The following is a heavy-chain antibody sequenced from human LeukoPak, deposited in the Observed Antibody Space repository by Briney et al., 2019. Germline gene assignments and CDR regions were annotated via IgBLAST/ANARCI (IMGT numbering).Heavy chain of an antibody. Sequence: AGGSLRLSCAASGFTFSSYGMHWVRQAPGKGLEWVAVIWYDGSNKYYADSAKGRFTISRDNAKNTLYLQMNSLRAEDTAVYYCATVTTGFASDIWGQGTMVTVSS. J-gene: IGHJ3*02. CDR1: GFTFSSYG. CDR2: IWYDGSNK. V-gene: IGHV3-33*03. D-gene: IGHD4-17*01. CDR3: ATVTTGFASDI.